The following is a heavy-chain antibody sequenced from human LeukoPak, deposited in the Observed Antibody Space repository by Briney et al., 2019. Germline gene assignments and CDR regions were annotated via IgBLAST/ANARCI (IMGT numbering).Heavy chain of an antibody. CDR3: ARGHNWEDI. CDR1: GDSVSSSTST. J-gene: IGHJ5*02. V-gene: IGHV6-1*01. CDR2: TYYRSKWYT. Sequence: SQTLSLTCAISGDSVSSSTSTWNWFRQSPSRGLECLGRTYYRSKWYTDYALSVQGRITINAGTSKNQFSLQLTSLTPEDTAVYYCARGHNWEDIWGQGTLVTVSS.